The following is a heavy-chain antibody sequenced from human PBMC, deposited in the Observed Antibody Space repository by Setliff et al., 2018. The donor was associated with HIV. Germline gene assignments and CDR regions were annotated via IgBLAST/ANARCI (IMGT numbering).Heavy chain of an antibody. CDR1: GGSISTSSSY. CDR3: SRQWEWELSTGYYFDY. D-gene: IGHD3-3*01. J-gene: IGHJ4*02. Sequence: KASETLSLTCTVSGGSISTSSSYWGWIRQPPGKGLEWIGSSYYSGSTDHNPSLKRRVTISVDTSKNQFSLKLSSVTAADTAVYYCSRQWEWELSTGYYFDYWGQGTLVTVSS. V-gene: IGHV4-39*01. CDR2: SYYSGST.